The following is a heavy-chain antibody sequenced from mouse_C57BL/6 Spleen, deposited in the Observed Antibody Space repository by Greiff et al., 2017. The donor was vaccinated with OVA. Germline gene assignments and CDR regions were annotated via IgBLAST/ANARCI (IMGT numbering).Heavy chain of an antibody. J-gene: IGHJ1*03. V-gene: IGHV1-50*01. CDR3: ARRSPPNWDWYFDV. D-gene: IGHD4-1*01. CDR2: IDPSDSYT. Sequence: QVQLQQPGAELVKPGASVKLSCTASGYTFTSYWMQWVNQRPGQGLEWIGEIDPSDSYTNYNQKFKGKATLTVDTSSSTAYLQLSSLTSEDSAVYDCARRSPPNWDWYFDVWGTGTTVTVSS. CDR1: GYTFTSYW.